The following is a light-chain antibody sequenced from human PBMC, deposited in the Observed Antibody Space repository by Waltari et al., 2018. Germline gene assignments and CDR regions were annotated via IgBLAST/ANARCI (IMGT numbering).Light chain of an antibody. CDR2: DDT. J-gene: IGLJ3*02. CDR3: HVWDSNTGV. CDR1: KIESKG. Sequence: SYVLTQPPSLSVAPGQTAKISCGGNKIESKGVHWYKQKPGQAPLLVMYDDTERPSGIPERFAGSNSGNTASLTISRVDAGDEADYYCHVWDSNTGVFGGGTKLTVL. V-gene: IGLV3-21*02.